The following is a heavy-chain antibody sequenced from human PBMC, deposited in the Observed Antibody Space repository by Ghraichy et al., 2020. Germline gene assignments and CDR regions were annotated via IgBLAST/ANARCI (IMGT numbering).Heavy chain of an antibody. CDR2: INSDGSST. J-gene: IGHJ5*02. D-gene: IGHD3-10*01. V-gene: IGHV3-74*01. CDR3: ARAARGSGSYFWFDP. Sequence: GGSLRLSCAASGFTFSSYWMHWVRQAPGKGLVWVSRINSDGSSTSYADSVKGRFTISRDNAKNTLYLQMNSLRAEDTAVYYCARAARGSGSYFWFDPWGQGTLVTVSS. CDR1: GFTFSSYW.